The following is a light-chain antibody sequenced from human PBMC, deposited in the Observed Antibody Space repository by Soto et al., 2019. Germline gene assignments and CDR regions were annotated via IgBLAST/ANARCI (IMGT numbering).Light chain of an antibody. J-gene: IGKJ5*01. V-gene: IGKV3-15*01. CDR3: QQYKSWPPSA. CDR1: QSVSSS. CDR2: GAS. Sequence: EIMMTQSPPTLSVSPGERATLYCRASQSVSSSLAWYQQKPGQAPRLLIYGASTRATGTPARFSGSWSGTEFPLTISSLRSEDFAVYYCQQYKSWPPSAFGQGTRLEIK.